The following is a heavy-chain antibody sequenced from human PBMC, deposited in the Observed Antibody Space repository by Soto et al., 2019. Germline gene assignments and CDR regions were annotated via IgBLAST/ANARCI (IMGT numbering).Heavy chain of an antibody. J-gene: IGHJ4*02. V-gene: IGHV2-5*01. Sequence: QITLKESGPPLVKPTQTLTLTCTYSGFSLRTTVVGVGWIRQPPGKALEWLGLIYWNDDKRYSPSLKSRLTLTSDISKSQVVLTMTNMDPVDTATYYCAHTWGLPFDYWGQGTLVIVSS. D-gene: IGHD3-16*01. CDR1: GFSLRTTVVG. CDR3: AHTWGLPFDY. CDR2: IYWNDDK.